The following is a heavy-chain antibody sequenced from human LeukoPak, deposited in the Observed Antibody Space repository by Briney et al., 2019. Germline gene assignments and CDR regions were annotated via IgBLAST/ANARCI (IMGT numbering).Heavy chain of an antibody. J-gene: IGHJ1*01. CDR2: IKPSGGGT. Sequence: ASVKVSCKAPGYTFTNYYVHWVRQAPGQGLEWMGIIKPSGGGTSYALKFQGRVTMTRDTSTSTAYMELSSLRSEDTAVYYCARDHFDSSGYSYLLGYFEHWGQGTLVTVSS. CDR1: GYTFTNYY. V-gene: IGHV1-46*01. D-gene: IGHD3-22*01. CDR3: ARDHFDSSGYSYLLGYFEH.